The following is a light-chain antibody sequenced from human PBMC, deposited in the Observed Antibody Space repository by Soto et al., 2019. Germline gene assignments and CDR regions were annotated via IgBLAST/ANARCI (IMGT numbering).Light chain of an antibody. V-gene: IGLV2-23*03. J-gene: IGLJ1*01. CDR2: EGS. CDR1: GSDVGSYNL. CDR3: CSYAGSSTFL. Sequence: QSVLTQPASVSGSHGQSSTIACTGTGSDVGSYNLVSWYQQHPGKAPKLMIYEGSKRPSGVSNRFSGSKSGNTASLTISGLQAEDEADYYCCSYAGSSTFLLGTGTKVTVL.